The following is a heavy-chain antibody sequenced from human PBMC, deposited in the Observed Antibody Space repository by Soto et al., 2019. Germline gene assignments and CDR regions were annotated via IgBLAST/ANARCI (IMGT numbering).Heavy chain of an antibody. CDR2: MNPNSGNT. CDR3: XXTXYGDNVDY. CDR1: GYTFTSYD. D-gene: IGHD4-17*01. Sequence: QVQLVQSGAEVKKPGASVKVSCKASGYTFTSYDINWVRQATGQGLEWMGWMNPNSGNTGNAQKSQGRVTMTRNTSXCTAXMXXXXXXSEDTXVYXXXXTXYGDNVDYWGQGTLVTVSS. V-gene: IGHV1-8*01. J-gene: IGHJ4*02.